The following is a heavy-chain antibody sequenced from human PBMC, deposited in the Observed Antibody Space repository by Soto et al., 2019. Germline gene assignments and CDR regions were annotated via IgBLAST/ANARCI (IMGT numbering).Heavy chain of an antibody. D-gene: IGHD5-18*01. CDR2: ISYDGSNK. V-gene: IGHV3-30*18. CDR3: AKVHQYSYCHVAIDY. Sequence: QVQLVESGGGVVQPGRSLRLSCAASGFTFSSYGMHWVRQAPGKGLEWVAVISYDGSNKYYADSVKGRFTISRDNSKNTLYLQMNSLRAEDTAVYYCAKVHQYSYCHVAIDYWGQGTLVTVSS. J-gene: IGHJ4*02. CDR1: GFTFSSYG.